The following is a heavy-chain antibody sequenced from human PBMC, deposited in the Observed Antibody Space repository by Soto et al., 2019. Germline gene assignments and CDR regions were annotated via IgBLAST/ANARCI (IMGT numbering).Heavy chain of an antibody. V-gene: IGHV3-72*01. CDR2: IRNKVNSYTT. D-gene: IGHD5-18*01. CDR3: ARRYGSCFDY. CDR1: GFTFSDHY. Sequence: TGGSLRLSCAASGFTFSDHYMDWVRQAPGKGLEWVGRIRNKVNSYTTEYAASVKGRFTISRDDSKNSLYLQMNSLKTEDTAVYYCARRYGSCFDYWGQGTLVTVSS. J-gene: IGHJ4*02.